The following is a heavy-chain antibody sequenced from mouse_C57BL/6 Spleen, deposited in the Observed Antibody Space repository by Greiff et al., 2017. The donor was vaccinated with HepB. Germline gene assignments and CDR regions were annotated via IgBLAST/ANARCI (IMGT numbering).Heavy chain of an antibody. CDR1: GYTFTSYW. CDR3: ARSLYYSNYEAY. D-gene: IGHD2-5*01. Sequence: QVQLQQSGAELVKPGASVKLSCKASGYTFTSYWMQWVKQRPGQGLEWIGEIDPSDSYTNYNQKFKGKATLTVDTSSSTAYMQLSSLTSEDSAVYYCARSLYYSNYEAYWGQGTTLTVSS. V-gene: IGHV1-50*01. CDR2: IDPSDSYT. J-gene: IGHJ2*01.